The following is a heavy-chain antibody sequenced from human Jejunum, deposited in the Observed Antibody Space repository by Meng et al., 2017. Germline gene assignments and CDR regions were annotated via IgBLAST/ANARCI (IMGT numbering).Heavy chain of an antibody. CDR3: AREPGGQGAADY. J-gene: IGHJ4*02. CDR2: ISPYNGDT. D-gene: IGHD1-26*01. V-gene: IGHV1-18*01. CDR1: GYIFTSYG. Sequence: QVQPVQSGIEVKKPGALVQLSCKASGYIFTSYGISWMRQAPGQRLEWLGWISPYNGDTDYAQRLQGRVTLTTDTSTTTAYMELRSLRSDDTAVYFCAREPGGQGAADYWGQGTLVTVSS.